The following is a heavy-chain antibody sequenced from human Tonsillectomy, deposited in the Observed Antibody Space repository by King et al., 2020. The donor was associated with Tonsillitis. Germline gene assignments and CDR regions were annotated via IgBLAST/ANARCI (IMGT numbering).Heavy chain of an antibody. CDR2: MSYDGSHK. Sequence: VQLVESGGGVVQPGRSLRLSCVASGFTFRSYGLHWVRQAPGKGLEWVAVMSYDGSHKYYADSVKGRFTISRDNSKNTLYLQMNSMRAEDTAVYYCASGLYRGSYGLDDAFDIWGQGTMVTVSS. D-gene: IGHD1-26*01. V-gene: IGHV3-30*04. CDR3: ASGLYRGSYGLDDAFDI. CDR1: GFTFRSYG. J-gene: IGHJ3*02.